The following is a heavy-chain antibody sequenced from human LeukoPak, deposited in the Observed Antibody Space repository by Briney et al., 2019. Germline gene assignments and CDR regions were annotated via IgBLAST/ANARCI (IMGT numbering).Heavy chain of an antibody. CDR2: ISYDGSNK. D-gene: IGHD6-13*01. CDR1: GFTFCRYG. CDR3: AKDGAEDRSWEFDY. Sequence: GRSLRLSCAASGFTFCRYGMHWVRQAPGKGVEWVAVISYDGSNKYYADSVKGRFTISRDNSKNTLYLQMNSLRAEDTAGYYCAKDGAEDRSWEFDYWGQGTLVTVSS. J-gene: IGHJ4*02. V-gene: IGHV3-30*18.